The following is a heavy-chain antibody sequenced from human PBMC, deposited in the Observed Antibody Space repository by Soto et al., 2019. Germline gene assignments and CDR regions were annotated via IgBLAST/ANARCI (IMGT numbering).Heavy chain of an antibody. CDR1: GFTFSSYG. CDR2: ICYDGSNK. D-gene: IGHD6-13*01. CDR3: ARDYSTTYYGLDV. V-gene: IGHV3-33*01. Sequence: GGSLRLSYAASGFTFSSYGIHSARQAPGKGLEWVAVICYDGSNKYYAESVKGRFTVSRDNSKNTLFLQMSSLRAEDSAVYYCARDYSTTYYGLDVWGQGTTVTVSS. J-gene: IGHJ6*02.